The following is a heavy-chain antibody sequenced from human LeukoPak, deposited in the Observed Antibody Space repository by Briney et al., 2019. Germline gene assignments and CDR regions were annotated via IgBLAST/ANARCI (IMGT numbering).Heavy chain of an antibody. V-gene: IGHV4-34*01. Sequence: PSETLSLTCAVYGGSFSGYYWSWIRQPPGKGLEWIGEINHSGSTNYNPPLKSRVTISVDTSKNQFSLKLSSVTAADTAVYYCARWEVVPAANDYWGQGTLVTVSS. CDR1: GGSFSGYY. J-gene: IGHJ4*02. D-gene: IGHD2-2*01. CDR2: INHSGST. CDR3: ARWEVVPAANDY.